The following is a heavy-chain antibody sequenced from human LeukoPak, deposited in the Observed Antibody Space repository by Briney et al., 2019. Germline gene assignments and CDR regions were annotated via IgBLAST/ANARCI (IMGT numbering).Heavy chain of an antibody. J-gene: IGHJ4*02. CDR3: ARVEAMYYYDSSGYLRY. CDR1: GYSISSGYY. Sequence: PSETLSLTCGVSGYSISSGYYWSWIRQPPGKGLEWIGYIYDSGSTNYNPSLKSRVTISGDTSKNQFSLKLSSVTAADTAVYFCARVEAMYYYDSSGYLRYWGQGILVTVSS. CDR2: IYDSGST. D-gene: IGHD3-22*01. V-gene: IGHV4-61*01.